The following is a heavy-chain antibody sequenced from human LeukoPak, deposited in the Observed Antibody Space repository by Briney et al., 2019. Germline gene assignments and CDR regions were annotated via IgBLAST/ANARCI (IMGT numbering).Heavy chain of an antibody. D-gene: IGHD1-7*01. CDR3: ARDEELYYFDY. Sequence: PSETLSLTCTVSGYSISRGYYWGWMRQPPGKGLEWIGSIYHSGSIYYNPSLKSRVTISVDTSKNQFSLKLSSVTAADTAVYYCARDEELYYFDYWGQGTLVTVSS. J-gene: IGHJ4*02. CDR2: IYHSGSI. V-gene: IGHV4-38-2*02. CDR1: GYSISRGYY.